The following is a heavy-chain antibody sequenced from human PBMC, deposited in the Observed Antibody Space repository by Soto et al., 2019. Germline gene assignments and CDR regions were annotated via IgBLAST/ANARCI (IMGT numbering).Heavy chain of an antibody. D-gene: IGHD3-16*02. J-gene: IGHJ1*01. CDR2: ISSSSSYI. V-gene: IGHV3-21*01. Sequence: PGGSLRLSCAASGFTFSSYSMNWVRQAPGKGLEWVSSISSSSSYIYYADSVKGRFTISRDNAKNSLYLQMNSLRAEDTAVYYCASSPAHYYDYIWGSYRRAEYFQHWGQGTLVTVSS. CDR1: GFTFSSYS. CDR3: ASSPAHYYDYIWGSYRRAEYFQH.